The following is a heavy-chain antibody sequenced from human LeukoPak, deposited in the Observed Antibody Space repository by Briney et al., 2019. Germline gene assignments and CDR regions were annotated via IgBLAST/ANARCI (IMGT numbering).Heavy chain of an antibody. CDR2: LYYSGST. Sequence: SETLSLTCTVSGGSISSTSYYWGWIRRPPGKGLEWIGSLYYSGSTYYNPSLKSRVTISVDTSKNQFSLKLTSVTAADTAVYYCTRQFKDYYDSGGYYSWGQGTLVTVSS. J-gene: IGHJ4*02. V-gene: IGHV4-39*01. CDR1: GGSISSTSYY. D-gene: IGHD3-22*01. CDR3: TRQFKDYYDSGGYYS.